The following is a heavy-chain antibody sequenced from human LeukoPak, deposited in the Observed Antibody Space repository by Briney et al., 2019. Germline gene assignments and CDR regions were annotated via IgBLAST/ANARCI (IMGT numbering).Heavy chain of an antibody. CDR2: ISSSSSTI. V-gene: IGHV3-48*01. Sequence: GGSLRLSCAASGFTFSSYSMNWVRQAPGKGLEWVSYISSSSSTIYYADSVKGRFTISRDNAKNSLFLQMNSLRAEDTAVYYCARVLHKRNYDSSIYYGYWGQGTLVTVSS. CDR1: GFTFSSYS. J-gene: IGHJ4*02. CDR3: ARVLHKRNYDSSIYYGY. D-gene: IGHD3-22*01.